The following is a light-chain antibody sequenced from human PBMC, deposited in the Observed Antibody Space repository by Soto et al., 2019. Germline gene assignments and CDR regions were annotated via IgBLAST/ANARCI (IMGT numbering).Light chain of an antibody. CDR3: QQSYSTPLT. J-gene: IGKJ4*01. CDR1: QSISSY. Sequence: IRMTQSPSCLSASVGDRVTITCRASQSISSYLNWYQQKPGKAPKLLIYAASSLQSGVPSRFSGSGSGTDFTLTISSLQPEDFATYYCQQSYSTPLTFGGRTKADIK. V-gene: IGKV1-39*01. CDR2: AAS.